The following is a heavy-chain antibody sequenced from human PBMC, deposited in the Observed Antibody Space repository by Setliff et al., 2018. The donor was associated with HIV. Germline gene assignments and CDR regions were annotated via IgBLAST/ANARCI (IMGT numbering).Heavy chain of an antibody. J-gene: IGHJ4*02. V-gene: IGHV4-38-2*02. CDR2: ISHSGNT. CDR3: ARGSWKDGAQGYFFDH. CDR1: GYSISSDYY. Sequence: PSETLSLTCTVSGYSISSDYYWGWIRQPPGKGLEWIASISHSGNTYYNPSLNSRVTISLDTPKNQFSLSLRSVTAADTAVYYCARGSWKDGAQGYFFDHWGQGTLVTVSS. D-gene: IGHD1-1*01.